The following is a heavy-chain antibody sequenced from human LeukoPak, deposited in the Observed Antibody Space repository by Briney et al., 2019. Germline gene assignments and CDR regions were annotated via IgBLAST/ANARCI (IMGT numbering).Heavy chain of an antibody. CDR1: GFTFSSYG. CDR2: ISYDGSNK. D-gene: IGHD3-3*01. Sequence: RRSLRLSCAASGFTFSSYGMRWVRQAPGKGLEWVAVISYDGSNKSYAASVKGRFTISRDNSKHTLYLQMNSLRAEDTAVYYCAKEGVRFLEWLLFDYWGQGTLVTVSS. V-gene: IGHV3-30*18. J-gene: IGHJ4*02. CDR3: AKEGVRFLEWLLFDY.